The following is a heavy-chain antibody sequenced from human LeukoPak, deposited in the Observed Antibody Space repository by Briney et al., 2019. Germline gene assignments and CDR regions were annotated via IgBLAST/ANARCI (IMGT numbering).Heavy chain of an antibody. CDR3: AKFFHAGTYNYYYYMDV. V-gene: IGHV3-33*06. CDR2: IWYDGSNK. Sequence: PGGSLRLSCAASGFTFSSYGMHWVRQAPGKGLEWVAVIWYDGSNKYYADSVKGRFTISRGNSKNTLYLQMNSLRAEDTAVYYCAKFFHAGTYNYYYYMDVWGKGTTVTVS. CDR1: GFTFSSYG. D-gene: IGHD3-10*01. J-gene: IGHJ6*03.